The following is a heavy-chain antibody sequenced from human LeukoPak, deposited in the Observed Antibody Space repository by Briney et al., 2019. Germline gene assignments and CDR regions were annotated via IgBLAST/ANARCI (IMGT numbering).Heavy chain of an antibody. J-gene: IGHJ4*02. V-gene: IGHV1-18*01. Sequence: ASVKVSCKASGYTFTSYGISWVRQAPGQGLEWMGWISAYNGNTNYAQKLQGRVTMTTDTSTSTAYMELRSLRSDDTAVYYCAIEIPYYYDSSGYCDYWGQGTLVTVSS. D-gene: IGHD3-22*01. CDR1: GYTFTSYG. CDR2: ISAYNGNT. CDR3: AIEIPYYYDSSGYCDY.